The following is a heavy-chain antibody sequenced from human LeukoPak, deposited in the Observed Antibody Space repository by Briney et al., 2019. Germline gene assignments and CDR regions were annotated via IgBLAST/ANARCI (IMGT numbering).Heavy chain of an antibody. CDR3: ARGNWNDDHPFDY. CDR1: GFTFEDSA. J-gene: IGHJ4*02. Sequence: GGSLRLSCAASGFTFEDSAMHWVRQAPGKGLEWVAVISYDGSNKYYADSVKGRFTLSRDNSKNTLYLQMNSLRAEDTAVYYCARGNWNDDHPFDYWGQGTLVTVSS. D-gene: IGHD1-1*01. CDR2: ISYDGSNK. V-gene: IGHV3-30-3*01.